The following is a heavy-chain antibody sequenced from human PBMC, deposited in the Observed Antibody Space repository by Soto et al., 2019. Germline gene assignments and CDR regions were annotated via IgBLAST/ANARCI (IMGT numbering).Heavy chain of an antibody. CDR1: GGTFSSYA. CDR3: ARERNGYYGMDV. V-gene: IGHV1-69*12. J-gene: IGHJ6*02. D-gene: IGHD3-16*01. CDR2: IIPIFGTA. Sequence: QVQLVQSGAEVKKPGSSVKVSCKASGGTFSSYAISWVRQAPGQGLEWMGGIIPIFGTANYAQKFQGRVTITADESXSTAYMELSSLRSEXTAVYYCARERNGYYGMDVWGQGTTVTVSS.